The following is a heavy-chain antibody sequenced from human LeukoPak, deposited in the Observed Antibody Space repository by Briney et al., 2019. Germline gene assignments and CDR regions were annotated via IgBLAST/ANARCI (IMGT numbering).Heavy chain of an antibody. J-gene: IGHJ3*02. CDR1: GFTFSSYW. D-gene: IGHD6-19*01. CDR3: AKDQGYSSGWYIGFDAFDI. V-gene: IGHV3-7*01. CDR2: IKQDGSEK. Sequence: GGSLRLSCAASGFTFSSYWMSWVRQAPGKGLEWVANIKQDGSEKYYVDSVKGRFTISRDNSKNTLYLQMNSLRAEDTAVYYCAKDQGYSSGWYIGFDAFDIWGQGTMVTVSS.